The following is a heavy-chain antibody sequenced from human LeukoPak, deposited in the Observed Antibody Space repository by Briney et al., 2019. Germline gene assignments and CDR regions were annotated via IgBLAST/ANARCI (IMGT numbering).Heavy chain of an antibody. D-gene: IGHD3-3*01. Sequence: ASVKVSCKASGYTFTNYDINWVRQAPGQGLEWMGWMNPNSGNTGYAQEFQGRVTISRNTSISTTYMELRSLRSEDTAVYYCARTATFGVVNFDYWGQGTLVTVSS. CDR1: GYTFTNYD. V-gene: IGHV1-8*01. J-gene: IGHJ4*02. CDR2: MNPNSGNT. CDR3: ARTATFGVVNFDY.